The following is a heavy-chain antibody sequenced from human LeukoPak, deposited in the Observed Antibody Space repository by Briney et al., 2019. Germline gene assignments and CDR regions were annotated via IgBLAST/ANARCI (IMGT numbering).Heavy chain of an antibody. CDR1: GGSISSYY. CDR3: AGCVTIVRGTSEHFDY. CDR2: VHTSGST. V-gene: IGHV4-4*07. Sequence: SETLSLTCTVSGGSISSYYWSWIRQPAGKGLEWIGSVHTSGSTNYNPSLESRVTISVDTSKNKFSLHLSSVTADDTAVYYCAGCVTIVRGTSEHFDYWGQGTLVTVSS. J-gene: IGHJ4*02. D-gene: IGHD3-10*01.